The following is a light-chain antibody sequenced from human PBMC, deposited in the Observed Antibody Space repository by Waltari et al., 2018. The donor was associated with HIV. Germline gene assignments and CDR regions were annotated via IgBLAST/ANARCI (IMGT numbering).Light chain of an antibody. V-gene: IGLV2-8*01. CDR1: SSHVGAYNY. Sequence: QSALTQPPSASGSPGQSVTISCTRTSSHVGAYNYVSWFQQHPGKAPNLMIYDVTKRPSGVPDRFSGSKSGNTASLTVSGLQAEDEADYYCASHAGSKDVFGGGTRLTVL. J-gene: IGLJ2*01. CDR2: DVT. CDR3: ASHAGSKDV.